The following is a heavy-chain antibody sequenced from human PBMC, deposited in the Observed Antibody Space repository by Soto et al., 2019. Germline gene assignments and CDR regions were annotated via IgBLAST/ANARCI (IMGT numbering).Heavy chain of an antibody. D-gene: IGHD3-22*01. V-gene: IGHV1-8*01. CDR3: ARGSVRYYYDSSGTWYYYGMDV. Sequence: QVQLVQSGAEVKKPGASVKVSCKASGYTFTSYDINWVRQATGQGLEWMGWMNPNSGNTGYAQKFQGRVTMTRNTSISTAYMELSSLRSEDTAVYYCARGSVRYYYDSSGTWYYYGMDVWGQGTTVTVSS. J-gene: IGHJ6*02. CDR2: MNPNSGNT. CDR1: GYTFTSYD.